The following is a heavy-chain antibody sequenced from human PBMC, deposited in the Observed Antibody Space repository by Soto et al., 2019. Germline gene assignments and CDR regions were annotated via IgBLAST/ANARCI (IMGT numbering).Heavy chain of an antibody. D-gene: IGHD6-13*01. CDR2: ISWNSGSI. CDR3: AKDMGSRLSLDFDY. CDR1: GFTFDDYA. V-gene: IGHV3-9*01. Sequence: EVQLVESGGGLVQPGRSLRLSCAASGFTFDDYAMHWVRQAPGKGLEWVSGISWNSGSIGYADSVKGRFTISRDNAKNSLYLQMNSLRAEDTALYYCAKDMGSRLSLDFDYWGQGTLVTVSS. J-gene: IGHJ4*02.